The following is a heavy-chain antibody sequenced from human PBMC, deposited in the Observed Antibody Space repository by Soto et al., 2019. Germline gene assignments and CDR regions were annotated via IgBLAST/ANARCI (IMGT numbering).Heavy chain of an antibody. CDR1: GFTFSSYS. CDR3: ARDGSSFYGMDV. D-gene: IGHD2-15*01. J-gene: IGHJ6*02. CDR2: ISSSSSYI. Sequence: GGSLRLSCAASGFTFSSYSMNWVRQAPGKGLEWVSSISSSSSYIYYADSVKGRFTISRDNAKNSLYLQMNSLRAEDTAVYYCARDGSSFYGMDVWGQGTTVTVSS. V-gene: IGHV3-21*01.